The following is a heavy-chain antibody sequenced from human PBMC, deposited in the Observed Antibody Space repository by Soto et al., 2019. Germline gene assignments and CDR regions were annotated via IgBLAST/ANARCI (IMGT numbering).Heavy chain of an antibody. CDR2: IYWNDDT. Sequence: QITLKESGPTLVKPTQTLTLTCTFSGFSLTTAGAGVGWIRQPPGKALEWLALIYWNDDTRYSPSLKSRLTIHNDTSKNQVVLRMTNMDPVDTATYYCAHRGYGNYPRDNWFAPWGQGILVIVSS. D-gene: IGHD4-17*01. CDR3: AHRGYGNYPRDNWFAP. CDR1: GFSLTTAGAG. V-gene: IGHV2-5*01. J-gene: IGHJ5*02.